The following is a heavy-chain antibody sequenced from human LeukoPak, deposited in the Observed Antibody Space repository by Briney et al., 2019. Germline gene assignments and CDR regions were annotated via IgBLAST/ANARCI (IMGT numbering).Heavy chain of an antibody. V-gene: IGHV3-23*01. CDR1: GFTFSDYA. D-gene: IGHD6-19*01. CDR3: AKDGAVNGIFRGFDH. J-gene: IGHJ4*02. Sequence: GGSLRLSCAVSGFTFSDYAMSWVRQAPGKGLESLSAISASGGSTYYAESVKGRFTISRDDSKNTLDLQMNSLRAEDTALYYCAKDGAVNGIFRGFDHWGQGTLVTVSS. CDR2: ISASGGST.